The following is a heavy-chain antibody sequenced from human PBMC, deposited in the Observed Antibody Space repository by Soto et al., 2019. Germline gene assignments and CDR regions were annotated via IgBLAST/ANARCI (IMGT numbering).Heavy chain of an antibody. D-gene: IGHD6-13*01. V-gene: IGHV4-61*01. CDR1: GGSVSSGSYY. J-gene: IGHJ4*02. CDR2: IYYSGST. CDR3: ARGRDESSFDY. Sequence: SETLSLTCTVSGGSVSSGSYYWSWIRQPPGKGLEWIGYIYYSGSTNYNPSLKSRVTISVDTSKNQFSLKLSSVTAADTAVHYCARGRDESSFDYWGQGTLVTVSS.